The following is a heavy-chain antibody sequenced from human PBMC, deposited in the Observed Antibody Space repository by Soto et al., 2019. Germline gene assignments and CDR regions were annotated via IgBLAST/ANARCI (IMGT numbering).Heavy chain of an antibody. V-gene: IGHV3-30-3*01. CDR3: ARGVGIAAAGTCDY. CDR1: GFTFSSYA. D-gene: IGHD6-13*01. Sequence: QVQLVESGGGVVQPGRSLRLSCAASGFTFSSYAMHWVRQAPGKGLEWVAVISYDGSNKYYADSVKGRFTISRDNSKNTLYLQMNSLRAEDTAVYYCARGVGIAAAGTCDYWGQGTLVTVSS. CDR2: ISYDGSNK. J-gene: IGHJ4*02.